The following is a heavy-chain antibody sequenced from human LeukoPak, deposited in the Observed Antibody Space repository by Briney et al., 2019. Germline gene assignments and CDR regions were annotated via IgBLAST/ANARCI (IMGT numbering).Heavy chain of an antibody. CDR3: ARMRDIVVVTAKGFDY. D-gene: IGHD2-21*02. V-gene: IGHV4-39*07. CDR1: GGSISSSSYY. Sequence: SETLSLTCTVSGGSISSSSYYWGWIRQPPGKGLEWIGSIYYSGSTYYNPSLKSRVTISVDTSKNQFSLKLSSVTAADTAVYYCARMRDIVVVTAKGFDYWGQGPLVPVSS. CDR2: IYYSGST. J-gene: IGHJ4*02.